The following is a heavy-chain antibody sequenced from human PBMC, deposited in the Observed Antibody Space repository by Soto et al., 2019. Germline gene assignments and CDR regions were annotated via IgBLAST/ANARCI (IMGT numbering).Heavy chain of an antibody. V-gene: IGHV3-7*03. CDR2: IKQDGSEK. CDR1: GFTLSSFW. CDR3: ARPPHGMDV. Sequence: XASLGLSCAASGFTLSSFWMTGVRQAPGKGLEWVASIKQDGSEKYYVDSVKGRFTVSRDNARNTLYLQMNSLRVEDTAVYYCARPPHGMDVWGPGTTVTVSS. J-gene: IGHJ6*02.